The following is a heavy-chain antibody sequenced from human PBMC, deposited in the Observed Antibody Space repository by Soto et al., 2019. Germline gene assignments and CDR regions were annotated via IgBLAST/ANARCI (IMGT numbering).Heavy chain of an antibody. J-gene: IGHJ4*02. Sequence: QVRLVESGGGVVQPGRSLRLSCAASGFTFSSSAMHWVRQAPGKGLEWVAGISSDGSVKYYADDVKGRFTISRDNPKNTLYVHMNSLRGEEAAVYYCAKHRGSSGWNLDSWGQGTLVTVCS. V-gene: IGHV3-30*18. CDR3: AKHRGSSGWNLDS. D-gene: IGHD6-19*01. CDR2: ISSDGSVK. CDR1: GFTFSSSA.